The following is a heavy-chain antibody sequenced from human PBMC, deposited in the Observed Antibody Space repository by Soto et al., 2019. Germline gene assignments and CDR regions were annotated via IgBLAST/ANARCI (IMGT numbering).Heavy chain of an antibody. CDR3: ARAHDFWGGRQQPIDS. D-gene: IGHD3-3*01. CDR2: INHVGIT. J-gene: IGHJ4*02. CDR1: GGSFRGFY. Sequence: QVQLQQWGAGLLKPSETLSLTCAVSGGSFRGFYWTWIRQSQGKGLEWLGDINHVGITNYKPSLKSRVSRPVDTFNSQLSLKLSSVTAADTAVYYCARAHDFWGGRQQPIDSWGQGTLVTVSS. V-gene: IGHV4-34*01.